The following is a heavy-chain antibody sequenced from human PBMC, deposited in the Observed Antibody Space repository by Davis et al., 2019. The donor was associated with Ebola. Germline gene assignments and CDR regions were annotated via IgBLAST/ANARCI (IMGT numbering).Heavy chain of an antibody. J-gene: IGHJ4*02. CDR2: ISISGNT. CDR3: AKRYCSGSSCYSFFDY. CDR1: GFTFNNYA. D-gene: IGHD2-15*01. Sequence: GESLKISCAASGFTFNNYAMSWVRQAPGKGLEWVSAISISGNTYYADSVKGRFTISRDNSKNTLYLQMNSLRVEDTAIYYCAKRYCSGSSCYSFFDYWGQGALVTVSS. V-gene: IGHV3-23*01.